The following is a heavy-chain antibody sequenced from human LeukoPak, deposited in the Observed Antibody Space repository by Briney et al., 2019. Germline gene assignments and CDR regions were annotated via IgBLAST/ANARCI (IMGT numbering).Heavy chain of an antibody. Sequence: STYYADSVKGRFTISRGNSKNTLYLQMSSLRTEDTAVYYCVKDGSGSYYTYYFDYWGRGTLVTVSS. CDR2: ST. J-gene: IGHJ4*02. V-gene: IGHV3-64D*06. D-gene: IGHD3-10*01. CDR3: VKDGSGSYYTYYFDY.